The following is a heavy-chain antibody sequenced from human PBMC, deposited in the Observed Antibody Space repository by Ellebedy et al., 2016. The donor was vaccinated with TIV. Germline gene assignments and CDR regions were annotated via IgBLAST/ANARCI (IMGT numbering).Heavy chain of an antibody. CDR1: GCSFSGYY. CDR3: ARARAGSITIFGVVISHRVDAFDS. V-gene: IGHV4-34*01. CDR2: INHSGST. J-gene: IGHJ3*02. D-gene: IGHD3-3*01. Sequence: SETLSLXXAVYGCSFSGYYWSWIRQPPGKGLEWIGEINHSGSTNYNPSLKSRVTISVDTSKNQFSLKLSSVTAADTAVYYCARARAGSITIFGVVISHRVDAFDSWGQGTMVTVSS.